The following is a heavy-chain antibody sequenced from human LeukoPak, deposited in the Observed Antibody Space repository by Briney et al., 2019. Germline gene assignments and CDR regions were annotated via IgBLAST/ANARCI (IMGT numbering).Heavy chain of an antibody. D-gene: IGHD3-3*01. CDR1: GFTFSSYA. CDR2: ISGSSGST. V-gene: IGHV3-23*01. CDR3: ATNNDFWSGLDH. Sequence: GGSLRLSCAASGFTFSSYAMSWVRQAPGKGLEWVSAISGSSGSTYYADSVKGRFTISRDNSKNTLYLQMDSLRAEDTAVYYCATNNDFWSGLDHWGQGTLVTVSS. J-gene: IGHJ4*02.